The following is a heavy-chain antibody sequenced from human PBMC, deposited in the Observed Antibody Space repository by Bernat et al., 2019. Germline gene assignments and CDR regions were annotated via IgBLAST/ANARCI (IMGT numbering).Heavy chain of an antibody. V-gene: IGHV3-48*03. CDR1: GFTFSSYE. CDR2: ISSSGSTI. D-gene: IGHD3-22*01. CDR3: ARDHEINYYDSSEGDAFDI. J-gene: IGHJ3*02. Sequence: EVQLVESGGGLVQPGGSLRLSCAASGFTFSSYEMNWVRQAPGKGLEWVSYISSSGSTIYYADSVKGRFTISRDNAKNSLYLQMNSLRAEDTAVYYCARDHEINYYDSSEGDAFDIWGQGTMVTVSS.